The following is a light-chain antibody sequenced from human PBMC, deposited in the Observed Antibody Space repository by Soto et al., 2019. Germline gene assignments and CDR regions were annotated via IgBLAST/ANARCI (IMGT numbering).Light chain of an antibody. V-gene: IGKV3-11*01. Sequence: EIVLTQSPATLSLSPGNRATLSCRASQSVSGYLASYQQKPGQAPRLLIYDVSNRATGIPARFSGSGSGTDFTLTITSLEPEDFAVYYCQQRSNWPSTFGGGTKVEI. J-gene: IGKJ4*01. CDR2: DVS. CDR3: QQRSNWPST. CDR1: QSVSGY.